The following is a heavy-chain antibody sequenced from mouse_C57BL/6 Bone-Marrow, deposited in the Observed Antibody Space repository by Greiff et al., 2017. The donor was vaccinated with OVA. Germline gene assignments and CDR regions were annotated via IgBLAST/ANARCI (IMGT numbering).Heavy chain of an antibody. CDR2: IYPGSGRT. D-gene: IGHD1-1*01. J-gene: IGHJ4*01. CDR3: ARSGITTVEGDFAMDY. V-gene: IGHV1-55*01. Sequence: QVQLQQPGAELVKPGASVKMSCKASGYTFTRYWITWVKQRPGQGLEWIGDIYPGSGRTNYNEKFKSKATLTVDTSSSTAYMQLSSLTSEDSAVYYCARSGITTVEGDFAMDYWGQGTSVTVSS. CDR1: GYTFTRYW.